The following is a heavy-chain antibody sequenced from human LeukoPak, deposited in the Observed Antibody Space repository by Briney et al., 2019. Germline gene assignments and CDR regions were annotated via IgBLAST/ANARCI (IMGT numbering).Heavy chain of an antibody. CDR3: ARVFSYYGSGSYSDY. D-gene: IGHD3-10*01. J-gene: IGHJ4*02. CDR1: GFTLSRHW. Sequence: PGGSLRLSCAASGFTLSRHWMSWVRQAPGKGLEWVANIKEDGSEKYYVDSVKGRFTISRDNSKNTLYLQMNSLRAEDTAVYYCARVFSYYGSGSYSDYWGQGTLVTVSS. CDR2: IKEDGSEK. V-gene: IGHV3-7*03.